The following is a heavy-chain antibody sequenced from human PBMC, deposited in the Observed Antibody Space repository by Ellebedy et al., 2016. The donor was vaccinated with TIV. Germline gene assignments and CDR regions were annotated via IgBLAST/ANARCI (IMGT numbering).Heavy chain of an antibody. Sequence: PGGSLRLSCSASGFTFSSYAMHWGRQAPGKGLEYVSANRSKGGSTYYEDSVKGRFIISRDNSKNTLYLQMSSLRAEDTAVYYCARMIDYGDYVEGDYWGQGTLVTVSS. CDR2: NRSKGGST. J-gene: IGHJ4*02. V-gene: IGHV3-64D*06. D-gene: IGHD4-17*01. CDR1: GFTFSSYA. CDR3: ARMIDYGDYVEGDY.